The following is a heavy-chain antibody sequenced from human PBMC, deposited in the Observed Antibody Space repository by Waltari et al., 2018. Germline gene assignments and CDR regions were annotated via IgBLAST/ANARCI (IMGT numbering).Heavy chain of an antibody. CDR3: ARDSGSAWGLDY. V-gene: IGHV4-4*07. CDR1: GGSISGYY. Sequence: QVQLQESGPGRVKPSETLSLTCTVSGGSISGYYWTWIRHPAGKVLDGSGRIFSSGRTSYNPSLKSRVTMSVDTSKNQFSVNLRSVTAADTAVYYCARDSGSAWGLDYWGQGTLVTVSS. D-gene: IGHD1-26*01. J-gene: IGHJ4*02. CDR2: IFSSGRT.